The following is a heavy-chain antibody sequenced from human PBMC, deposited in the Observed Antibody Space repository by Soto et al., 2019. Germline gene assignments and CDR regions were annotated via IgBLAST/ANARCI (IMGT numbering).Heavy chain of an antibody. D-gene: IGHD5-12*01. CDR2: IYHSGST. CDR3: AAGGGLPRYY. V-gene: IGHV4-30-2*01. CDR1: GGSISSGGYS. Sequence: QLQLQESGSGLVKPSQTLSLTCAVSGGSISSGGYSWSWIRQPPGKGLEWIGYIYHSGSTYYNPALRSRVPISVARAKTQFSLGLSSVTAADTAVYHCAAGGGLPRYYWGQGTLVTVSS. J-gene: IGHJ4*02.